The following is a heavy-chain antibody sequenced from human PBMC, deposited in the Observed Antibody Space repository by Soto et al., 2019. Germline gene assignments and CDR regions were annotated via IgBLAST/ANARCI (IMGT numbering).Heavy chain of an antibody. J-gene: IGHJ4*02. CDR1: GFTCSSYG. Sequence: QVQLVESGGGVVQPGGALTLSCAASGFTCSSYGMHLVRQAAGKGLDWVAVISYDGSNKYYADYVKGRFTISRDNSKKTLYLQMNSLSAEETAVYYGAKDQGEWFLAAYWGKGPLVTVCS. CDR3: AKDQGEWFLAAY. V-gene: IGHV3-30*18. D-gene: IGHD3-3*01. CDR2: ISYDGSNK.